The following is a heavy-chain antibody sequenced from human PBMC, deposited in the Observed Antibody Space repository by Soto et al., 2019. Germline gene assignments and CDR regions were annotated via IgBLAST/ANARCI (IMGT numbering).Heavy chain of an antibody. Sequence: GGSLRLSCAASGLTFINYAMSWVRQAPGKGLEWVAAISGGGGSTYYADSVKGRFTISRDNSKNTLYLRMNSLRADDTAVYFCAKGFWSGFPYGMDVWGQGTTVTVSS. V-gene: IGHV3-23*01. CDR3: AKGFWSGFPYGMDV. CDR1: GLTFINYA. CDR2: ISGGGGST. J-gene: IGHJ6*02. D-gene: IGHD3-3*01.